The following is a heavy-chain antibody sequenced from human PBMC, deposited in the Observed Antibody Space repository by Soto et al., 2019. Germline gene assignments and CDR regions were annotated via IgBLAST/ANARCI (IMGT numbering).Heavy chain of an antibody. J-gene: IGHJ6*02. D-gene: IGHD2-15*01. CDR1: GFTFNTYG. V-gene: IGHV3-33*08. CDR2: RWYDGSNK. CDR3: ARADCTGAYCYSWPFNYGVDV. Sequence: QVQLVESGGGVVQPGGSLRLSCTTSGFTFNTYGMHWVRQAPGKGLEWVAIRWYDGSNKYYADSVKCRFTICRENSKNSLYLQMNSLRAEDTALYYCARADCTGAYCYSWPFNYGVDVWGQGTTVTVSS.